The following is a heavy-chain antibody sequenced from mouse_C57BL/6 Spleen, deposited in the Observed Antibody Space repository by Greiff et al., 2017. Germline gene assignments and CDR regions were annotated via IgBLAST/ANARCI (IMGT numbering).Heavy chain of an antibody. V-gene: IGHV4-1*01. CDR1: GIDFSRYW. J-gene: IGHJ1*03. Sequence: EVKVIESGGGLVQPGGSLKLSCAASGIDFSRYWMSWVRRAPGKGLEWIGEINPDSSTINYAPSLKDKFIISRDNAKNTLYLQMSKVRSEDTALYYCARHDYYGSSYWYFDVWGTGTTVTVSS. D-gene: IGHD1-1*01. CDR3: ARHDYYGSSYWYFDV. CDR2: INPDSSTI.